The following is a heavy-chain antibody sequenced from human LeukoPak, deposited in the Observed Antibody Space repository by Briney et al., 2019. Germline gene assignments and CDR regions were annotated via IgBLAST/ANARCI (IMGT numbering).Heavy chain of an antibody. J-gene: IGHJ5*02. CDR1: GGTFNSYA. V-gene: IGHV1-69*13. D-gene: IGHD3-10*01. Sequence: VKVSCKASGGTFNSYAISWVRQAPGQGLEWMGGIIPIFGTANYAQKFQGRVTITADESTSTAYMELSSLRSEDTAVYYCARVTMVRGVPKPNWFDPWGQGTLVTVSS. CDR3: ARVTMVRGVPKPNWFDP. CDR2: IIPIFGTA.